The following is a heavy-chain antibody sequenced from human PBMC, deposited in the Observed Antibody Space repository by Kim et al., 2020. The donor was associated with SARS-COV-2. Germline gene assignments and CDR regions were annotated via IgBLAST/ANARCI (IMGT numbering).Heavy chain of an antibody. Sequence: GGSLRLSCAASGFTFSSYAMHWVRQAPGKGLEWVAVISYDGSNKYYADSVKGRFTISRDNSKNTLYLQMNSLRAEDTAVYYCARQVRLPYYDFWSGYFAYWGQGTLVTVSS. D-gene: IGHD3-3*01. V-gene: IGHV3-30*04. J-gene: IGHJ4*02. CDR3: ARQVRLPYYDFWSGYFAY. CDR1: GFTFSSYA. CDR2: ISYDGSNK.